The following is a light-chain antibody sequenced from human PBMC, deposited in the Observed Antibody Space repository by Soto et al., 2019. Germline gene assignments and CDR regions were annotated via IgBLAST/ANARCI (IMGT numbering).Light chain of an antibody. CDR3: GTWDSSLSAYVV. J-gene: IGLJ2*01. CDR2: DNN. CDR1: YSNIGSNY. V-gene: IGLV1-51*01. Sequence: QSLMAQPPSVSATRGHTFTISFSGSYSNIGSNYVSWYKQLPETAPKLLIYDNNNRPSGIPDRFYGYKSGTSATLGITGLQTGDEADYYCGTWDSSLSAYVVFCGWTKVTV.